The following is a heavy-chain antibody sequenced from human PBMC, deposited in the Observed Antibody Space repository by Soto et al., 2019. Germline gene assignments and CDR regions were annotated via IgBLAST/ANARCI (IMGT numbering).Heavy chain of an antibody. J-gene: IGHJ4*02. Sequence: SETLSLTCTVAGGSISSYYWSWIRKPPGKGLEWIGYIYYSGSTNYNPSLKSRVTISVDTSKNQFSLKLSSVTAADTAVYYCAREGGESSGYYYRYRGQGTLVPVSS. D-gene: IGHD3-22*01. CDR2: IYYSGST. CDR3: AREGGESSGYYYRY. CDR1: GGSISSYY. V-gene: IGHV4-59*01.